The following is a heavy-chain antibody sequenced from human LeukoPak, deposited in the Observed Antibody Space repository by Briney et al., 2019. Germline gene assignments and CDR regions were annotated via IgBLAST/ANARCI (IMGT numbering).Heavy chain of an antibody. V-gene: IGHV1-18*01. CDR1: GYTFTSYG. CDR2: ISAYNGNT. J-gene: IGHJ2*01. D-gene: IGHD1-26*01. CDR3: AGVWELLRVNWYFDL. Sequence: ASVKVSCKASGYTFTSYGISWVRQAPGQGLEWMGWISAYNGNTNYAQKLQGRVTMTTDTSTSTAYMELRSLRSDDTAVYYCAGVWELLRVNWYFDLWGRGTLVTVSS.